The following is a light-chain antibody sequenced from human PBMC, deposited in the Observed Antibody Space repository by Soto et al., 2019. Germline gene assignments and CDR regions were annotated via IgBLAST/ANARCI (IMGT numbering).Light chain of an antibody. J-gene: IGLJ1*01. V-gene: IGLV1-44*01. Sequence: SALTQPPSVSWTPGQRVTISCSGSRSNIGSNTVNWYQDLPGTAPKLLVYDNHHRPSGVPDRFSGSKSGTSASLAISGLQSEDEAEYYCAAWDDSLNAFYVFGTGTKVTVL. CDR2: DNH. CDR3: AAWDDSLNAFYV. CDR1: RSNIGSNT.